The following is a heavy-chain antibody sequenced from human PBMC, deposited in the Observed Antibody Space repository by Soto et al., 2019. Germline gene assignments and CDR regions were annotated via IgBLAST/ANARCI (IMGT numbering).Heavy chain of an antibody. V-gene: IGHV6-1*01. Sequence: PTLSQTCAISGDSVASNSAAWNWIRHSPSRGLEWLGRTYYRSKWYNDYAVSVKSRITINPDTSKNQFSLQLNSVTPEDTAFYYCAREGQQLALDYWGQGTLVTLSS. CDR3: AREGQQLALDY. CDR1: GDSVASNSAA. CDR2: TYYRSKWYN. D-gene: IGHD6-13*01. J-gene: IGHJ4*02.